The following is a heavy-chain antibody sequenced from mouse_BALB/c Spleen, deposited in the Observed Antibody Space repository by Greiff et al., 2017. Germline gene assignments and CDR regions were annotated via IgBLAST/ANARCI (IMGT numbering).Heavy chain of an antibody. J-gene: IGHJ3*01. D-gene: IGHD2-1*01. CDR2: ISSGGSYT. V-gene: IGHV5-9-4*01. Sequence: DVKLVESGGGLVKPGGSLKLSCAASGFTFSSYAMSWVRQSPEKRLEWVAEISSGGSYTYYPDTVTGRFTISRDNAKNTLYLEMSSLRSEDTAMYYCAREGGNYSWFAYWGQGTLVTVSA. CDR1: GFTFSSYA. CDR3: AREGGNYSWFAY.